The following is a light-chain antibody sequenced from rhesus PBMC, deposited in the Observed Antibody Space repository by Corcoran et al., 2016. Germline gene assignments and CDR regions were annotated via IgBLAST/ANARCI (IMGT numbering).Light chain of an antibody. CDR1: QGISTY. CDR2: AAS. V-gene: IGKV1-43*02. J-gene: IGKJ3*01. CDR3: LQYKSLPFT. Sequence: DIQMTQSPSSLSASVGDRVTITCRASQGISTYLNWYQQKPGKAPKRLIYAASSLESGVPSRCSGSGSGTDFTLTISSLQPEDFATYYCLQYKSLPFTFGPGTKLDIK.